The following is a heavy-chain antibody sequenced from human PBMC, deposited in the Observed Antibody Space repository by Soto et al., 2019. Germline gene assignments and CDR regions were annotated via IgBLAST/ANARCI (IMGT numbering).Heavy chain of an antibody. D-gene: IGHD2-15*01. CDR2: IIPIFGTT. Sequence: QVQLVQSGAEVKKPGSSVKVSCKASGGTFSSYVINWVRQAPGEELEWMGGIIPIFGTTNYAQKFQGRATXXXEXXTRTAYLDLSGLRSEGTAVYYWARGGVVVDLRVKYDYGLDSWGQGTSVTVSS. CDR1: GGTFSSYV. CDR3: ARGGVVVDLRVKYDYGLDS. J-gene: IGHJ6*02. V-gene: IGHV1-69*05.